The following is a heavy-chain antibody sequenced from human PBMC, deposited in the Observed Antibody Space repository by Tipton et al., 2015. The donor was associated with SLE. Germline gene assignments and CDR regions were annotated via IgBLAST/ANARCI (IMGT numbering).Heavy chain of an antibody. J-gene: IGHJ4*02. CDR2: ISHSGST. Sequence: TLSLTCAVYGGSFSGYYWSWIRQPPGKGLEWIGEISHSGSTKYKPSLKRRVTISVDTSKNQFSLKLSSVTAADTAVYYCARALVATIPFGYWGQGTLVTVSS. CDR1: GGSFSGYY. D-gene: IGHD5-12*01. CDR3: ARALVATIPFGY. V-gene: IGHV4-34*01.